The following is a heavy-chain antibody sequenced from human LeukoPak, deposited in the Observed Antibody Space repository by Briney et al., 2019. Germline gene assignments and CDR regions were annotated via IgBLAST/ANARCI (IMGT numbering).Heavy chain of an antibody. J-gene: IGHJ4*02. Sequence: KTSETLSLTCAVSGYSISSGYYWGWIRQPPGKGLEWIGSIYHSGSTYYNPSLKSRVTISVDTSKNQFSPKLSSVTAADTAVYYCASSLRYYDSSGYYYFDYWGQGTLVTVSS. D-gene: IGHD3-22*01. V-gene: IGHV4-38-2*01. CDR1: GYSISSGYY. CDR3: ASSLRYYDSSGYYYFDY. CDR2: IYHSGST.